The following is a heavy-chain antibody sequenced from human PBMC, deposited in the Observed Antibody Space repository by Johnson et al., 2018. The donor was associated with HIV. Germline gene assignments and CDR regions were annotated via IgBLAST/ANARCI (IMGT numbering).Heavy chain of an antibody. V-gene: IGHV3-66*01. CDR2: IYSGGST. D-gene: IGHD2-15*01. J-gene: IGHJ3*02. CDR1: GFTFDDYG. Sequence: VQLVESGGGVVRPGGSLRLSCAASGFTFDDYGLSWVRQAPGKGLKWVSVIYSGGSTYYADPVKDRFTLSRDTYQNTLYLQMNSLKTEDTALYYCSTGDLVVVVGAMLLPLHDAFDIWGQGTMVTVSS. CDR3: STGDLVVVVGAMLLPLHDAFDI.